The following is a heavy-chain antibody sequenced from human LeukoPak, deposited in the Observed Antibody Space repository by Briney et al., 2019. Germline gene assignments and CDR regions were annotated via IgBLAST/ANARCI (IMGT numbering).Heavy chain of an antibody. Sequence: PGGSLRLPCAASGFTFSSYAMTWVRQAPGKGLEWVSAISGSGGLTYYADSVKGRFTISRDNSKSTLYLQMNSLRAEDTAVYYCAKDRRYSAFDIWGRGTMVTVSS. D-gene: IGHD2-21*01. CDR2: ISGSGGLT. CDR3: AKDRRYSAFDI. V-gene: IGHV3-23*01. J-gene: IGHJ3*02. CDR1: GFTFSSYA.